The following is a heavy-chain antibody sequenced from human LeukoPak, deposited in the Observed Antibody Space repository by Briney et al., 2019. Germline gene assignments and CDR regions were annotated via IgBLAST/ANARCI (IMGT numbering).Heavy chain of an antibody. V-gene: IGHV3-21*04. CDR3: AKEEKWELLGYFDY. J-gene: IGHJ4*02. CDR1: GFTFSSYS. CDR2: ISSSSSYI. Sequence: PGGSLRLSCAASGFTFSSYSMNWVRQAPGKGLEWVSSISSSSSYIYYADSVKGRFTISRDNAKNSLYLQMNSLRAEDTAVYYCAKEEKWELLGYFDYWGQGTLVTVSS. D-gene: IGHD1-26*01.